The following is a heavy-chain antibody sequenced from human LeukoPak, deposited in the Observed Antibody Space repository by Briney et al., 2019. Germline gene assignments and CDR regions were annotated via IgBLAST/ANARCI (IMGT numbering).Heavy chain of an antibody. CDR2: IKQDGSEK. CDR3: AREPGIAAAGYGMDV. Sequence: GGSLRLSCAASGFTFSSYWMSWVRQAPGKGLEWVANIKQDGSEKYYVDSVKGRFTISRDNAKNSLYLQMNSLRAEDTAVYYCAREPGIAAAGYGMDVWGQGTTVTVSS. J-gene: IGHJ6*02. D-gene: IGHD6-13*01. CDR1: GFTFSSYW. V-gene: IGHV3-7*01.